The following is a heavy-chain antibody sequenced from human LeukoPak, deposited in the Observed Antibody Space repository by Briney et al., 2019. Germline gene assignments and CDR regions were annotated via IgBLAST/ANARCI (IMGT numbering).Heavy chain of an antibody. CDR3: ARPVDANGAFDI. Sequence: GEALKISWKGSGYIFTSYWIGWVRQIPGKGLEMMGINYPGDSDTRYSPSFQGQVTISDDKSISTASLQWSSLKASDTAMYYCARPVDANGAFDIWGQGTMVTVSS. D-gene: IGHD6-19*01. J-gene: IGHJ3*02. V-gene: IGHV5-51*01. CDR2: NYPGDSDT. CDR1: GYIFTSYW.